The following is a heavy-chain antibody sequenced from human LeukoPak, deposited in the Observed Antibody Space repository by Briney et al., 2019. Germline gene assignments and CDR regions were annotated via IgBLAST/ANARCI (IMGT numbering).Heavy chain of an antibody. CDR1: GFTFSDYY. V-gene: IGHV3-11*04. Sequence: GGSLRLSCAASGFTFSDYYMSWIRQAPGKGLEWVSYISSSGSTIYYADSVKGRFTISRDNSKNTLYLQMNSLRAEDTAVYYCAKYGSGSYGYYFDYWGQGTLVTVSS. CDR3: AKYGSGSYGYYFDY. D-gene: IGHD3-10*01. CDR2: ISSSGSTI. J-gene: IGHJ4*02.